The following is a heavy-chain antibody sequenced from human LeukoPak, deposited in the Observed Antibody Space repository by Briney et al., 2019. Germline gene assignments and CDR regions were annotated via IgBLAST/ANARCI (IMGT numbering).Heavy chain of an antibody. Sequence: GASVKVSCKASGYTFTSYGISWVRQAPGQGLEWMGWISAYNGNTNYAQKLQGRVTMTTDTSTSTAYMELRSLRSDDTAVYYCARVVFLVKIAADDLAVVAATEGTGFDPWGQGTLVTVSS. J-gene: IGHJ5*02. CDR3: ARVVFLVKIAADDLAVVAATEGTGFDP. CDR2: ISAYNGNT. D-gene: IGHD2-15*01. CDR1: GYTFTSYG. V-gene: IGHV1-18*01.